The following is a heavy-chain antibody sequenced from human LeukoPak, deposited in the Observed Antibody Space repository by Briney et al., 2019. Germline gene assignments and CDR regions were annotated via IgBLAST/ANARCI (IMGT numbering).Heavy chain of an antibody. J-gene: IGHJ4*02. CDR2: ISWNSGSI. V-gene: IGHV3-9*01. CDR3: AKSWSGYYSYYFDY. CDR1: GLTFDDYA. D-gene: IGHD3-3*01. Sequence: GRSLRLSCAASGLTFDDYAMHWVRQAPGKGLEWVLGISWNSGSIGYADSVKGRFTISRDNAKNSLYLQMNSLTAEDTALYYCAKSWSGYYSYYFDYWGQGTLVTVSS.